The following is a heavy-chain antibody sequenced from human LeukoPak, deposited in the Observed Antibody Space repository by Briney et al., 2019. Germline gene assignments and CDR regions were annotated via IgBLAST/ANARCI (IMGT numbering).Heavy chain of an antibody. CDR3: AKRSGGPSPFDY. V-gene: IGHV3-23*01. CDR1: GFSFSSYG. CDR2: ISGAGRSI. D-gene: IGHD3-3*01. Sequence: GGSPRLSCAASGFSFSSYGMTWVRQAPGKGLEWVSVISGAGRSIYYADSVKGRFTISRDNSKNTLYLQMNSLRADDTAVYYCAKRSGGPSPFDYWGQGALVTVSS. J-gene: IGHJ4*02.